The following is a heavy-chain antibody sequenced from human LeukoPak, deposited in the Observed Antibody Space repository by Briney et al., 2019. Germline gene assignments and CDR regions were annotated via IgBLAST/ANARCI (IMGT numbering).Heavy chain of an antibody. CDR3: AKDHSYGSGSLPLPDY. J-gene: IGHJ4*02. D-gene: IGHD3-10*01. CDR2: ISGSGDST. CDR1: GFTFSSYA. V-gene: IGHV3-23*01. Sequence: GGSLRLSCAASGFTFSSYAMSWVRQAPGKGLEWGSAISGSGDSTYYADSVKGRFTISRDNSKNTLYLQMNSLRAEDTAVYYCAKDHSYGSGSLPLPDYWGQGTLVTVSS.